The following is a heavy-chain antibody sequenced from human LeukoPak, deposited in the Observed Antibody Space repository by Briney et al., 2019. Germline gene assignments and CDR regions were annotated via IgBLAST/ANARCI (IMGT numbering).Heavy chain of an antibody. D-gene: IGHD3-10*01. CDR1: GFSLSTSGVG. V-gene: IGHV2-5*02. J-gene: IGHJ4*02. CDR3: ARANTYYSGSGFDY. CDR2: ILWDDDK. Sequence: SGPTLVNPTQTLTLTCTFSGFSLSTSGVGVGWIRQPPGKALEWLALILWDDDKRYSPSLKSRLTITKDTSKNHVVLTMTNVDPVDTATYYCARANTYYSGSGFDYWGQGTLVTVSS.